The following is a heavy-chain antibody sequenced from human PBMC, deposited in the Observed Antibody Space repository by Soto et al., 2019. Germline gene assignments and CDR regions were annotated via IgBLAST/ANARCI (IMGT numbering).Heavy chain of an antibody. D-gene: IGHD6-19*01. CDR1: GFTFSSYS. J-gene: IGHJ6*02. CDR2: ISSSSSYI. Sequence: EVQLVESGGGLVKPGGSLRLSCAASGFTFSSYSMNWVRQAPGKGLEWVSSISSSSSYIYDADSVKGRFTISRDNAKNSLYLQMNSLRAEDTAVYYCARDLRGGSGWFPSYYYYYGMDVWGQGTTVTVSS. V-gene: IGHV3-21*01. CDR3: ARDLRGGSGWFPSYYYYYGMDV.